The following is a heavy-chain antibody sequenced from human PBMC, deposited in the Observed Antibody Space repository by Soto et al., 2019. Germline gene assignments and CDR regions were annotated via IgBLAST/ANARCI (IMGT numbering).Heavy chain of an antibody. D-gene: IGHD6-13*01. V-gene: IGHV4-4*02. CDR1: GGSISTSNW. J-gene: IGHJ4*02. CDR2: VYRTGST. CDR3: ASARATIAAAAIFDC. Sequence: QVQLQESGPGLVKPSGTLSLTCAVSGGSISTSNWWSWVRQHPGQGLEWIGEVYRTGSTNYNPSLESLLTISVDKSKNQFSLKLTSVTAADTAVYYCASARATIAAAAIFDCWGQGTLVTVSS.